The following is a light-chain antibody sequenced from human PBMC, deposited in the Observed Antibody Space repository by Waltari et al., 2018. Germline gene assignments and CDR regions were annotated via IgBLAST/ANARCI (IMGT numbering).Light chain of an antibody. CDR3: QQYNRWPPIT. Sequence: EVVMTQSPDTLSVSPGGRANLSCRASQSIATNLAWYQQRRGQAPRLLIFDASTRATSISGRFSGSGSGTEFTLTISSLQSDDSAVYYCQQYNRWPPITFGQGTRLEIK. CDR1: QSIATN. V-gene: IGKV3-15*01. J-gene: IGKJ5*01. CDR2: DAS.